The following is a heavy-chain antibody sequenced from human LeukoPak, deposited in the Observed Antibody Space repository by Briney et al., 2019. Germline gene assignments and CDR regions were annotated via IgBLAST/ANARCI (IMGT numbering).Heavy chain of an antibody. CDR2: IWYDGTNK. Sequence: GRSQRLSCAVSGFTLSNYGMHWVRQAPGRGLEWVAVIWYDGTNKYYADSVRGRFTISRDSSKNTLYLQMNSLRAEDTAVYYCAKSGRNLAYLEYWGQGNPVSLSS. CDR1: GFTLSNYG. J-gene: IGHJ4*02. V-gene: IGHV3-33*06. D-gene: IGHD1-7*01. CDR3: AKSGRNLAYLEY.